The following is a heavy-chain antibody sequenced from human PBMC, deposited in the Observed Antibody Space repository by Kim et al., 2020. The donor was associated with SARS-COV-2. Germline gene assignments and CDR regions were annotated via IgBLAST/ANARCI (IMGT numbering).Heavy chain of an antibody. D-gene: IGHD3-22*01. V-gene: IGHV1-18*01. CDR1: GYTLTNYG. CDR2: ISPQTGKT. J-gene: IGHJ3*01. CDR3: ARDGDYDRNNHWRGDNACDV. Sequence: ASVKVSCKTSGYTLTNYGITWVRQAAGQRLEWLGWISPQTGKTEYSKRLQDRVTMTTDTSTRTSYMELRRLREEDTAVYYCARDGDYDRNNHWRGDNACDVRGQGTMVTVSS.